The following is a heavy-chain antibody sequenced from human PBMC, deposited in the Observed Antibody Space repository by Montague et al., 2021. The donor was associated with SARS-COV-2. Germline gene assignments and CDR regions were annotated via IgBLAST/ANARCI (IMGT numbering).Heavy chain of an antibody. D-gene: IGHD3-3*01. V-gene: IGHV4-61*02. CDR1: GGSISSGSYY. CDR2: IYTSGST. Sequence: TLSLTCTVSGGSISSGSYYWSWIRQPAGKGLEWIGRIYTSGSTNYNPSLKSRVTISVDTSKNQFSLKLSSVTAADTAVYYCARPDFWSGYLYFDYWGQGTLVTVSS. J-gene: IGHJ4*02. CDR3: ARPDFWSGYLYFDY.